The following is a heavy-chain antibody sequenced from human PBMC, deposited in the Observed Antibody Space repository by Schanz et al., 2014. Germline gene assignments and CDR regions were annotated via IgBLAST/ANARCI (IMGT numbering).Heavy chain of an antibody. J-gene: IGHJ4*02. V-gene: IGHV1-18*04. Sequence: QVQVEQSGPEVKKPGASVTVSCQASGYTFSFTSYNVHWVRQAPGQGLEWMGWISAYNGNTNYAQKLQGRVTMTADTSTSTAYMDLRSLRSEDTAVYYCARGYGDSPTDFWGQGTLVTVSS. CDR2: ISAYNGNT. CDR3: ARGYGDSPTDF. D-gene: IGHD4-17*01. CDR1: GYTFSFTSYN.